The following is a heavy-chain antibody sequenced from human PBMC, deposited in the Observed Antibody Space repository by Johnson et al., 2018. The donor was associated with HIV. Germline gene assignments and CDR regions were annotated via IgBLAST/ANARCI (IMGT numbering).Heavy chain of an antibody. Sequence: VQLVESGGGLVKPGGSLRLSCAASGFTFSDYYMSWIRQAPGKGLEWVSLISWDGGSTYYADSVKGRFTISRDNSKNSLYLQMNSLRAEDTAVYYCAKEGVAGADAFDIWGQGTMVTVSS. D-gene: IGHD6-19*01. J-gene: IGHJ3*02. CDR1: GFTFSDYY. CDR3: AKEGVAGADAFDI. V-gene: IGHV3-11*04. CDR2: ISWDGGST.